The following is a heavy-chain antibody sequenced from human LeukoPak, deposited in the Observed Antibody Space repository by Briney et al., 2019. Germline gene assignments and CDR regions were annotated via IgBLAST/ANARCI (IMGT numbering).Heavy chain of an antibody. D-gene: IGHD3-16*01. CDR2: IYHSGST. CDR3: ARATYYVWGSYLSVDY. V-gene: IGHV4-39*01. CDR1: GGSISSGNYY. J-gene: IGHJ4*02. Sequence: SETLSLTCTVSGGSISSGNYYWGWIRQAPGKRLEWIGNIYHSGSTYYNPSLKSRVTISVDTSKNQFSLKLNSVTAADTAVYYCARATYYVWGSYLSVDYWGQGSLVTVSS.